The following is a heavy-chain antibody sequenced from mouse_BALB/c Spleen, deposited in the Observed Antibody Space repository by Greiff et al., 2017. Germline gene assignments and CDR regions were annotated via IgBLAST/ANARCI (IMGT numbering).Heavy chain of an antibody. V-gene: IGHV2-2*02. CDR1: GFSLTSYG. J-gene: IGHJ4*01. CDR2: IWSGGST. Sequence: QVQLKESGPGLVQPSQSLSITCTVSGFSLTSYGVHWVRQSPGKGLEWLGVIWSGGSTDYNAAFISRLSISKDNSKSQVFFKMNSLQANDTAIYYCARNTLYGTYAMDYWGQGTSVTVSS. D-gene: IGHD1-1*01. CDR3: ARNTLYGTYAMDY.